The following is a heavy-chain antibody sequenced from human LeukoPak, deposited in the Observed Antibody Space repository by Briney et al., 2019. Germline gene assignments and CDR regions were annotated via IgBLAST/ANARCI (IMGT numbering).Heavy chain of an antibody. J-gene: IGHJ4*02. D-gene: IGHD1-26*01. Sequence: GGSLTLSCAASGFTFSTHNMIWARHAPGKGLEWVSYISSSSGTIYYADSVQGRFTISRDNAKNSLYLQMNSLRAEDTAVYYCARRLTGSGKHYFYYWGQGTLVTVSS. CDR3: ARRLTGSGKHYFYY. CDR1: GFTFSTHN. V-gene: IGHV3-48*01. CDR2: ISSSSGTI.